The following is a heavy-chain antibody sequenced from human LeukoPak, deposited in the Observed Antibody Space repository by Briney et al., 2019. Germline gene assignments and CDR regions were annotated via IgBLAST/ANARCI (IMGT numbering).Heavy chain of an antibody. V-gene: IGHV1-18*01. CDR3: ARVRFLEWFNYYYYYYYMDV. D-gene: IGHD3-3*01. CDR1: GYTFTSYG. J-gene: IGHJ6*03. CDR2: ISAYNGNT. Sequence: GASVKVSCKASGYTFTSYGISWVRQAPGQGLEWMGWISAYNGNTNYAQKLQGRVTMTTDTSTSTAYMQLRSLRSDDTAVYYCARVRFLEWFNYYYYYYYMDVWGEGTTVTVSS.